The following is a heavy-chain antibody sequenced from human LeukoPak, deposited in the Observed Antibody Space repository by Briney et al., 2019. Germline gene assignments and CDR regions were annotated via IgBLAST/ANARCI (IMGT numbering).Heavy chain of an antibody. J-gene: IGHJ4*02. V-gene: IGHV3-11*01. CDR2: ISSSRSTM. D-gene: IGHD3-22*01. CDR1: GFTFSDYY. CDR3: AKTPLGSSGYYYDY. Sequence: KSGGSLRLSCAASGFTFSDYYMSWIRQAPGKGLEWVSYISSSRSTMYYADSVKGRFTISRDNAKNSLYLQMNSLRAEDTAVYYCAKTPLGSSGYYYDYWGQGTLVTVSS.